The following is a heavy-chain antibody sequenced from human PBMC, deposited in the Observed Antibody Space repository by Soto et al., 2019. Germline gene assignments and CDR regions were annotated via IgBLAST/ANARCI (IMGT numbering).Heavy chain of an antibody. CDR1: GFTFSSSS. Sequence: GGSLRPSCAASGFTFSSSSMNWVRQSPGKGLEWVSSISSSSSYIYYADSVKGRFTLSRDNAKNSLYLQMNSLRAADTAVYYCARRATGTTPTWFDRWGQGTLVTVSS. D-gene: IGHD1-7*01. J-gene: IGHJ5*02. CDR3: ARRATGTTPTWFDR. V-gene: IGHV3-21*01. CDR2: ISSSSSYI.